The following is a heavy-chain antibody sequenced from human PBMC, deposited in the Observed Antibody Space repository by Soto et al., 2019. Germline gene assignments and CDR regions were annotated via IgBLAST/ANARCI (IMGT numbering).Heavy chain of an antibody. CDR1: GYTFTSYP. D-gene: IGHD3-16*02. V-gene: IGHV1-3*05. CDR3: ARGDLSDL. J-gene: IGHJ6*04. Sequence: QFLLVQSGAEEKKPGASVKVSCKASGYTFTSYPMHLVRHAGQKLEWMGWINAGNGDTKYSQKFQVIVSITRDTSVSTYVIDLSSLRSEDTAVYYWARGDLSDLWVKGTTVTVSS. CDR2: INAGNGDT.